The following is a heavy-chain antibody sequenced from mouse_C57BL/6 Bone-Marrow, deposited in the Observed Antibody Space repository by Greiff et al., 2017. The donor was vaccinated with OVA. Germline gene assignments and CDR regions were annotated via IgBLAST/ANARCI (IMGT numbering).Heavy chain of an antibody. CDR2: IDPANGNT. Sequence: VQLKQSVAELVRPGASVKLSCTASGFNFKNTYMHWVKQRPEQGLEWIGRIDPANGNTKYAPKFQGKATITADTSSNTAYLQLSSLTSEDTAIYYCASTDYWGQGTSVTVSS. CDR3: ASTDY. V-gene: IGHV14-3*01. D-gene: IGHD2-1*01. CDR1: GFNFKNTY. J-gene: IGHJ4*01.